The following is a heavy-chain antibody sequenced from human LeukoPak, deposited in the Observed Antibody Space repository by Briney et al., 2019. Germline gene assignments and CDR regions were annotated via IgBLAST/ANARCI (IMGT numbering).Heavy chain of an antibody. Sequence: ASVKVSCKASGYTFTSYYMHWVRQAPGQGLEWMGIINPSGGSTSYAQKFQGRVTMARDTSTSTVYMELSSLRAEDTAVYYCARFTAVAGNAFDIWGQGTMVTVSS. D-gene: IGHD6-19*01. CDR2: INPSGGST. V-gene: IGHV1-46*01. CDR1: GYTFTSYY. J-gene: IGHJ3*02. CDR3: ARFTAVAGNAFDI.